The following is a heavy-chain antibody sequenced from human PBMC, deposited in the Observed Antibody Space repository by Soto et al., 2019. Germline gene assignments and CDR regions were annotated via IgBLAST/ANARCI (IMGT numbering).Heavy chain of an antibody. CDR3: ARDRDDFWSGYLIRGFDY. J-gene: IGHJ4*02. CDR1: GFTFSSYS. CDR2: ISSSSSYI. D-gene: IGHD3-3*01. V-gene: IGHV3-21*01. Sequence: PGGSLRLSCAASGFTFSSYSMNWVRQAPGKGLEWVSSISSSSSYIYYADSVKGRFTISRDNAKNSLYLQMNSLRAEDTAVYYCARDRDDFWSGYLIRGFDYCGQGTLVTVSS.